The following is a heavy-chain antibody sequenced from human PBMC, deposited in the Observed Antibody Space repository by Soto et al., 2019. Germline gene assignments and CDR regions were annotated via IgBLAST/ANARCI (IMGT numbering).Heavy chain of an antibody. J-gene: IGHJ4*02. CDR2: ISGSGGST. Sequence: EVQLLESGGGLVQPGGSLRLSCAASGFTFSSYAMSWVRQAPGKGLEWVSAISGSGGSTYYADSVKGRFTISRDNSKNTLYLQMNSLRAEDTAVYYCAKEGGNCSSTSCPYYFDYWGQGTLVTVSS. V-gene: IGHV3-23*01. CDR3: AKEGGNCSSTSCPYYFDY. D-gene: IGHD2-2*01. CDR1: GFTFSSYA.